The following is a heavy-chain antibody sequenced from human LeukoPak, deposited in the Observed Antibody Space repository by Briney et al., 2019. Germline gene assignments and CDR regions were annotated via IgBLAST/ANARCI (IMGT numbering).Heavy chain of an antibody. CDR2: IYSGGST. D-gene: IGHD2-2*01. CDR1: GFTVSSNY. Sequence: GESLRLSCAASGFTVSSNYMSWVRQAPGKGLEWVSVIYSGGSTYYAHSVKGRFTISRDNSKNTLYLQMNSLRAEDTAVYYCARVTSIVVVPAAMSGSIQRYYYYYYMDVWGKGTTVSVSS. V-gene: IGHV3-53*01. CDR3: ARVTSIVVVPAAMSGSIQRYYYYYYMDV. J-gene: IGHJ6*03.